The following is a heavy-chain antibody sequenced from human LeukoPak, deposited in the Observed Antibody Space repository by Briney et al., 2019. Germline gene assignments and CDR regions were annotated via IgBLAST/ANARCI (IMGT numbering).Heavy chain of an antibody. Sequence: GGSLRLSCAASGFTVSTYYMTWVRQSPGKGLEWLSVNNPDGSTYYADSVKGRFTISRDNPKNTLYLQMKTLRAGDTAVYYCARDGSARPEEYWGQGTRVTVSS. CDR2: NNPDGST. V-gene: IGHV3-66*01. D-gene: IGHD6-6*01. CDR1: GFTVSTYY. J-gene: IGHJ4*02. CDR3: ARDGSARPEEY.